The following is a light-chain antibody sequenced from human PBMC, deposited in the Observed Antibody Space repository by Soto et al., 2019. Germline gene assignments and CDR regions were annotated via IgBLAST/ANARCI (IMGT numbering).Light chain of an antibody. Sequence: QSVLTQPPSASGTPGQRVTISCSGSSSNIGSNYVYWYQQLPGTAPKLLIYRNNQRPSGVPDLFSGSKSGTSAPLAISGLRSEYEADYYCAACDDSLSGIYVFGTGNKVTVL. J-gene: IGLJ1*01. CDR3: AACDDSLSGIYV. CDR2: RNN. V-gene: IGLV1-47*01. CDR1: SSNIGSNY.